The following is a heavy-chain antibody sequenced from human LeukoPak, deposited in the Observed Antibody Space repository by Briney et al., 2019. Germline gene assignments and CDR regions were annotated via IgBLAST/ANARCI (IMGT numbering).Heavy chain of an antibody. V-gene: IGHV1-3*01. CDR2: INASKGNT. D-gene: IGHD2-15*01. CDR3: ARDNVVVSATVFDY. J-gene: IGHJ4*02. Sequence: GASVKVSCKASGYTFTTYAMHWLRQAPGQILEWMGGINASKGNTKYSQKFQGRLTITRDTSASTAYMELSSLTSEDTAVYYCARDNVVVSATVFDYWGQGTLVTVSS. CDR1: GYTFTTYA.